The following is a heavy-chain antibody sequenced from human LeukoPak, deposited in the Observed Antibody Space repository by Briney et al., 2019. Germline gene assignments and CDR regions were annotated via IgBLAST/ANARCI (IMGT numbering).Heavy chain of an antibody. J-gene: IGHJ4*02. D-gene: IGHD5-12*01. CDR3: ARRRGRGYSGYDAQLRQPLTD. Sequence: SQTLSLTCTVSGGSISSGSYYWSWNRQPAGKGLEWIGRIYTSGSTNYNPSLKGRVTISVDTSKNQFSLKLSSVTAADTAVYYCARRRGRGYSGYDAQLRQPLTDWGQGTLVTVSS. CDR1: GGSISSGSYY. CDR2: IYTSGST. V-gene: IGHV4-61*02.